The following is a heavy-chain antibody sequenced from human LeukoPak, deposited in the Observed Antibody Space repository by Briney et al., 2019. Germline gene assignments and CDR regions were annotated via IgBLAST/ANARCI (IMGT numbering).Heavy chain of an antibody. CDR3: ARVPGYSSSWYVGAFDI. D-gene: IGHD6-13*01. J-gene: IGHJ3*02. V-gene: IGHV1-2*02. CDR2: INPNSGGT. Sequence: GASVKVSCKASGYTFTGYYMHWVRQAPGQGFEWMGWINPNSGGTNYAQKFQGRVTMTRDTSISTAYMELSRLRSDDTAVYYCARVPGYSSSWYVGAFDIWGQGTMVTVSS. CDR1: GYTFTGYY.